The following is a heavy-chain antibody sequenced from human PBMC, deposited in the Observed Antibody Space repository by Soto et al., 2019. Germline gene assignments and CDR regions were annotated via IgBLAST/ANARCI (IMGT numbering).Heavy chain of an antibody. V-gene: IGHV3-7*03. J-gene: IGHJ6*02. CDR3: AREASGYDLDYYYSGMDV. CDR2: IKPDGSEK. CDR1: GFTFSSYW. D-gene: IGHD5-12*01. Sequence: GGSLRLSCAASGFTFSSYWMSWVRQAPGKGLEWVANIKPDGSEKYYVDSVKGRFTISRDNAKNSLYLQMNSLSAEDTAVYYCAREASGYDLDYYYSGMDVWGQGTTVTVSS.